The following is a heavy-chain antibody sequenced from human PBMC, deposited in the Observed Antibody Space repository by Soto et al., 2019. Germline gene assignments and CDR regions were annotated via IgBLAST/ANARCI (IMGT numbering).Heavy chain of an antibody. D-gene: IGHD2-15*01. CDR1: GITFSSYG. CDR2: ISYDGSNK. J-gene: IGHJ6*02. Sequence: GGSLRLSCAASGITFSSYGMHWARQAPGKGLEWVAVISYDGSNKYYADSVKGRFTISRDNSKNTLYLQMNSLRAEDTAVYYCAKDQGYCSGGSCYRGHYYYYGMDVCGQWTTVTVS. CDR3: AKDQGYCSGGSCYRGHYYYYGMDV. V-gene: IGHV3-30*18.